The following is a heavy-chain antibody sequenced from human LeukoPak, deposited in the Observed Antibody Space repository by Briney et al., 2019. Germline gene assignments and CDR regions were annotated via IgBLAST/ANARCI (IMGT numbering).Heavy chain of an antibody. Sequence: GGSLRLSCAASGFTFSSYRMNWVRQAPGKGLEWVSSISSSSSHIYYADSLKGRFTISRDNAKNSLYLQMNSLRAEDTAVYYCAREGYSYGPYLDYWGQGTLVTVSS. CDR1: GFTFSSYR. CDR3: AREGYSYGPYLDY. J-gene: IGHJ4*02. CDR2: ISSSSSHI. D-gene: IGHD5-18*01. V-gene: IGHV3-21*01.